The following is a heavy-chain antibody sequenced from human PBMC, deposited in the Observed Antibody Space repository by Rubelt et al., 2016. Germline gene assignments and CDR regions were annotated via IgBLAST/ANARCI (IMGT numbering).Heavy chain of an antibody. J-gene: IGHJ4*02. V-gene: IGHV3-66*01. CDR2: SFSGGST. Sequence: EVQLVESGGGVVRTGGSLRLSCAASGFTVSSNYIGGVRQAPGKGLAWGSVSFSGGSTYYADSVQGRFTISRDNAKNSPYLQMNSLRAEDTAVYYCAREVTAVAASEFDYWGQGTLVTVSS. CDR1: GFTVSSNY. CDR3: AREVTAVAASEFDY. D-gene: IGHD6-19*01.